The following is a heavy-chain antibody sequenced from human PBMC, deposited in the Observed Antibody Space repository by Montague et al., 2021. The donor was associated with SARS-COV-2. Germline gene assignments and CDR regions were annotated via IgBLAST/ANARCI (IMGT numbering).Heavy chain of an antibody. V-gene: IGHV4-61*01. CDR2: IYYSGST. J-gene: IGHJ3*02. D-gene: IGHD6-19*01. CDR3: ARGSGWMGNAFDT. CDR1: GGSISSSSHY. Sequence: SETLSLTCTVSGGSISSSSHYWSWIRQPPGKGLEWIGYIYYSGSTNYNPSLKSRVTISVDTSKNQFSLKLSSVTAADTAVYYCARGSGWMGNAFDTWGQGTMVTVSS.